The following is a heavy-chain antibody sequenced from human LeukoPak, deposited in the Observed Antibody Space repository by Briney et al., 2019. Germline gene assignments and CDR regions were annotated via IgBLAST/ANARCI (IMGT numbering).Heavy chain of an antibody. CDR1: GYTFTSYD. V-gene: IGHV1-8*01. CDR3: ARYCSSTSCYPSP. J-gene: IGHJ5*02. D-gene: IGHD2-2*01. CDR2: MNPNSGNT. Sequence: ASVKVSCKASGYTFTSYDINWVRQATGQGLEWMGWMNPNSGNTGYAQKFQGRVTMTRNTSKSTAYMELSSLRSEDTAVYYCARYCSSTSCYPSPWGQGTLVTVSS.